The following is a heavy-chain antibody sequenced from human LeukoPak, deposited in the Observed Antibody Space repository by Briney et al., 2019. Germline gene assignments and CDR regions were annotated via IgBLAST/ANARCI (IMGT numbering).Heavy chain of an antibody. Sequence: GGSLRLSCAASGFTFSSYWMHWVRQAPGKELVWVSHISSDGSSTRYADSVKGRFTISRDDAKNTLYLQMNSLRAEDTAVYYCARSLREPDFDYWGQGTLVTVSS. J-gene: IGHJ4*02. CDR3: ARSLREPDFDY. CDR1: GFTFSSYW. D-gene: IGHD1-26*01. CDR2: ISSDGSST. V-gene: IGHV3-74*01.